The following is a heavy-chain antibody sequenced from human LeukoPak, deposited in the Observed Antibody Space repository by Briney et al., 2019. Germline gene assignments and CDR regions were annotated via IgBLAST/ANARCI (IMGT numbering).Heavy chain of an antibody. D-gene: IGHD2-15*01. CDR3: ARGGYCSGGSCYSMKYNWFDP. CDR2: INPNSGGT. J-gene: IGHJ5*02. Sequence: GASVKVSCKASGYTFTGYYMHWVRQAPGQGLGWMGWINPNSGGTNYAQKFQGRVTMTRDTSISTAYMELSRLRSDDTAVYYCARGGYCSGGSCYSMKYNWFDPWGQGTLVTVSS. V-gene: IGHV1-2*02. CDR1: GYTFTGYY.